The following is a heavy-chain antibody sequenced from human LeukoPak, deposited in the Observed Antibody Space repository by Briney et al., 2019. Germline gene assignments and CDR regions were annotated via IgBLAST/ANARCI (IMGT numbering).Heavy chain of an antibody. CDR3: ARGLRILRRSRWFDP. J-gene: IGHJ5*02. D-gene: IGHD3-3*01. Sequence: PSETLSLTCTVSGGSISSSSYYWAWIRQPPGKGLEWIGSIYYSGNTYYKSSLKSRVTIAVDTSKNQFSLKLNSVTAADTAVYYCARGLRILRRSRWFDPWGQGTLVTVSS. V-gene: IGHV4-39*07. CDR1: GGSISSSSYY. CDR2: IYYSGNT.